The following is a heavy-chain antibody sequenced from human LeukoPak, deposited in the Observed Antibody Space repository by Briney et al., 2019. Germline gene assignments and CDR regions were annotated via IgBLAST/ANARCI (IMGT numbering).Heavy chain of an antibody. CDR2: IGSTGSTI. J-gene: IGHJ4*02. D-gene: IGHD4-11*01. V-gene: IGHV3-11*04. CDR3: ASTTHLDY. Sequence: GGSLRLSCAASGFTFGAYYMSWIRQAPGKGLEWVSYIGSTGSTIYYADSVKGRFTISRDNAKNSLYLQMNSLRAEDTAVYYCASTTHLDYWGQGTLVTVSS. CDR1: GFTFGAYY.